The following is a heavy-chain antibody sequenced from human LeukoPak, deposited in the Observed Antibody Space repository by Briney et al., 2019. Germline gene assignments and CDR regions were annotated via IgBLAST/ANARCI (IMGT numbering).Heavy chain of an antibody. CDR3: ARAPYYYDSSGYSPFDY. CDR2: VSAYNGNT. J-gene: IGHJ4*02. V-gene: IGHV1-18*01. D-gene: IGHD3-22*01. CDR1: GYTFTSHG. Sequence: GASVKVSCKASGYTFTSHGISWVRQAPGQGPEWMGWVSAYNGNTNYAQKLQGRVTMTTDTSTSTAYMELRSLRSDDTAVYYCARAPYYYDSSGYSPFDYWGQGTLVTVSS.